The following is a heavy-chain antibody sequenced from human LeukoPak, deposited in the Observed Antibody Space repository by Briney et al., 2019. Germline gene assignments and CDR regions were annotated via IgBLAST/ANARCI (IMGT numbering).Heavy chain of an antibody. D-gene: IGHD3-22*01. V-gene: IGHV3-30*02. J-gene: IGHJ4*02. Sequence: GGSLRLSCAASGFTFSSYGMHWVRQAPGKGLEWVAFIRYDGSNKYYADSVKGRFTISRDNSKNTLYLQMNSLRAEDTAVYYCATSSIVVVPKLLDYWGQGTLVTVSS. CDR1: GFTFSSYG. CDR2: IRYDGSNK. CDR3: ATSSIVVVPKLLDY.